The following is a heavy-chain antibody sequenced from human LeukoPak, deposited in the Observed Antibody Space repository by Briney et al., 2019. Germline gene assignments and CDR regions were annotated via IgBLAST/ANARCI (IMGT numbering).Heavy chain of an antibody. CDR3: ARDPPYYYDSSGLGGYFDY. V-gene: IGHV4-4*02. Sequence: PSETLSLTCGVSGGSISSTNWWTWGRQPPGKGLERIGEVHLDGRTNYKPSLQSRLTMSVDFSENHISLKLTSVTAADTAVYYCARDPPYYYDSSGLGGYFDYWGQGTLVTVSS. CDR2: VHLDGRT. CDR1: GGSISSTNW. J-gene: IGHJ4*02. D-gene: IGHD3-22*01.